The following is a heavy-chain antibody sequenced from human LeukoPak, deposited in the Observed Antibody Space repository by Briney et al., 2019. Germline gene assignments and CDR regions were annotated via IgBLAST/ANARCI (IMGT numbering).Heavy chain of an antibody. CDR3: AQEATGVSN. Sequence: GGSLRLSCAASGFTFSSYAMHWVRQAPGKGLEWVAVISYDGSNKYFADSVKGRFTISRDNSKNTLYLQMNSLRAEDTAVYYCAQEATGVSNWGQGTLVTVSS. D-gene: IGHD4-23*01. V-gene: IGHV3-30-3*01. J-gene: IGHJ4*02. CDR1: GFTFSSYA. CDR2: ISYDGSNK.